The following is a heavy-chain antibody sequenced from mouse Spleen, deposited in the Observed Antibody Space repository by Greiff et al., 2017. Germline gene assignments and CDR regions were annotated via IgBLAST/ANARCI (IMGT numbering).Heavy chain of an antibody. CDR1: GFTFSDYY. CDR2: INYDGSST. V-gene: IGHV5-16*01. Sequence: EVRLVESEGGLVQPGSSMKLSCTASGFTFSDYYMAWVRQGPEKGLEWVANINYDGSSTYYLDSLKSRFIISRDNAKNILYLQMSRLKSEDTATYYCAREEVRRFYAMDYWGQGTSVTVSS. J-gene: IGHJ4*01. CDR3: AREEVRRFYAMDY. D-gene: IGHD2-14*01.